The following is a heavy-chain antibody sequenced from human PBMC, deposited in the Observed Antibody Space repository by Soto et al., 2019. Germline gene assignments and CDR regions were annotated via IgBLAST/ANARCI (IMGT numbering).Heavy chain of an antibody. J-gene: IGHJ4*02. CDR1: GGSFSGYY. CDR2: INHSGST. CDR3: TKDARPDGLWTFDY. Sequence: SETLSLTCAVYGGSFSGYYWTWIRQPPGTGLEWIGEINHSGSTNYNPSLKSRVTISVDTSKNQFSLKLTSVTAADTAVYYCTKDARPDGLWTFDYWGQGTLVTVSS. D-gene: IGHD1-1*01. V-gene: IGHV4-34*01.